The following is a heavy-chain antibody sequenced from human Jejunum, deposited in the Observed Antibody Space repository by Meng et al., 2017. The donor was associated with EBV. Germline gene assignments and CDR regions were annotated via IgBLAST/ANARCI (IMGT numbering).Heavy chain of an antibody. CDR1: GFTFSIYA. CDR3: AKRVTTVVTWAFDS. CDR2: INDVGINT. Sequence: EVRLLESGGGLVQPGGSLRFSCAAPGFTFSIYAMTWVRQAPGKGLEWLSVINDVGINTHYADSVKGRFTVSRDNSKNTLYLQMNSLRAEDTAVYYCAKRVTTVVTWAFDSWGQGTLVTVS. V-gene: IGHV3-23*03. J-gene: IGHJ4*02. D-gene: IGHD4-11*01.